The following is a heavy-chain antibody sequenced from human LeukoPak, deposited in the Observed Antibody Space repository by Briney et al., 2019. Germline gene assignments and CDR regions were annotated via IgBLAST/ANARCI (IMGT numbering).Heavy chain of an antibody. CDR3: ARSYYYDSSGYLGFDY. Sequence: SETLSLTCAVYGGSFSGYYWSWIRQPPGKGLEWIGEINHSGSTNYNPSLKSRVTISVDTSKNQFSLKLSSVTAADTAVYYCARSYYYDSSGYLGFDYWGQGTLVTVSS. CDR2: INHSGST. V-gene: IGHV4-34*01. J-gene: IGHJ4*02. D-gene: IGHD3-22*01. CDR1: GGSFSGYY.